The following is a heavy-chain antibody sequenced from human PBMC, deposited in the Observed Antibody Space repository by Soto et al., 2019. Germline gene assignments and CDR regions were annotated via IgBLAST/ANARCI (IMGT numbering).Heavy chain of an antibody. CDR2: IYYSGST. Sequence: SETLSLTCTVSGGSISNYYWSWIRQAPGQGLEWIGYIYYSGSTTYNPSLKSRVTISVDTSKNQFSLKLTSVTAADTAVYYCAIDRLTEQHLGGYYYYGMDVWGQGTTVTVSS. CDR3: AIDRLTEQHLGGYYYYGMDV. J-gene: IGHJ6*02. V-gene: IGHV4-59*01. D-gene: IGHD6-13*01. CDR1: GGSISNYY.